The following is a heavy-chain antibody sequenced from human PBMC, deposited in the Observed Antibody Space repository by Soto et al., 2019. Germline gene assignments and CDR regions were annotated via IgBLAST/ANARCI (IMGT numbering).Heavy chain of an antibody. Sequence: PSETLSLTCTVSGGSISRSNYYWGWIRQPPGKGPEWIGSIDYSGSTYYNPSLKSRVTISVDTSKNQFSLKLPSVTAADTAVYYCARPRHNWNDGYSNWGQGTLVTVSS. D-gene: IGHD1-1*01. J-gene: IGHJ4*02. CDR3: ARPRHNWNDGYSN. CDR1: GGSISRSNYY. CDR2: IDYSGST. V-gene: IGHV4-39*01.